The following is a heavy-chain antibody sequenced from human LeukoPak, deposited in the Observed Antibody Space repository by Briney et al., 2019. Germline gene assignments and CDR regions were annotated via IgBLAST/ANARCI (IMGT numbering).Heavy chain of an antibody. V-gene: IGHV5-51*01. CDR3: ARQGELGVAGYDY. Sequence: GESLKISCKVSGYSFTSYWIAWVRQTPGKGLEWMGIIYPDDADTTYSPSFEGQVTFSVDRFVSTAYLHWSSLKASDTAMYYCARQGELGVAGYDYWGQGTRVTVSS. CDR1: GYSFTSYW. D-gene: IGHD6-19*01. CDR2: IYPDDADT. J-gene: IGHJ4*02.